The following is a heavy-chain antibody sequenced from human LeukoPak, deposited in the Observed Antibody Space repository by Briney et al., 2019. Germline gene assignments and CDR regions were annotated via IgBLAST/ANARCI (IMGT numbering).Heavy chain of an antibody. Sequence: PGGSLRLSCAASGFTFSSYGMHLVRQAPGKGLEWVAVIWYDGSNKYYADSVKGRFTISRDNSKNTLYLQMNSLRAEDTAVYYCARDSSDYDFWSGYDYWGQGTLVTVSS. CDR3: ARDSSDYDFWSGYDY. CDR1: GFTFSSYG. J-gene: IGHJ4*02. CDR2: IWYDGSNK. V-gene: IGHV3-33*01. D-gene: IGHD3-3*01.